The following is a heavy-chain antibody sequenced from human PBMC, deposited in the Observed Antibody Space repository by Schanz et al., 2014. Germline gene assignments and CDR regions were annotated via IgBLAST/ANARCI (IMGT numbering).Heavy chain of an antibody. Sequence: VQLVESGGGLVQPGGSLRLSCEASGFDFNSYSMNWVRQVPGKGLEWLSYIATSSSTRHYADSVKGRVTISRDNSRNTLYLQMNSLRSEDTAVYSCARGIGGYGANNYFDYWGQGTLVTVSA. CDR3: ARGIGGYGANNYFDY. CDR2: IATSSSTR. D-gene: IGHD5-12*01. J-gene: IGHJ4*02. CDR1: GFDFNSYS. V-gene: IGHV3-48*01.